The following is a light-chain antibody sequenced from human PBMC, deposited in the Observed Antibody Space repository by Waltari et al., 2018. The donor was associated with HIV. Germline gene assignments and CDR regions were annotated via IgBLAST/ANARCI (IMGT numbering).Light chain of an antibody. V-gene: IGKV3-20*01. CDR2: GAS. Sequence: ENVLTQSPGILSVSPGERVTLSCRASQSVLSNYLAWYQQKPGQAPRLLIVGASSRATGIPDRFIGSGSGTDVTLTISRLEPEDFAVYYCQQYGGSPGFTFGPGTKVDIK. J-gene: IGKJ3*01. CDR1: QSVLSNY. CDR3: QQYGGSPGFT.